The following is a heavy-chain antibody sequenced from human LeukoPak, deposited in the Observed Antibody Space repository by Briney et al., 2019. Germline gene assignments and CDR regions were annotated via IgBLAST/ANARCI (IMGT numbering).Heavy chain of an antibody. CDR1: GFTFSSYS. V-gene: IGHV3-21*01. D-gene: IGHD3-9*01. CDR3: AREAPRDILTGYLGY. J-gene: IGHJ4*02. CDR2: ISSSSSYI. Sequence: GGSLRLSCAASGFTFSSYSMNWVRQAPGKGLGWVSSISSSSSYIYYADSVKGRFTISRDNAKNSLYLQMNSLRAEDTAVYYCAREAPRDILTGYLGYWGQGTLVTVSS.